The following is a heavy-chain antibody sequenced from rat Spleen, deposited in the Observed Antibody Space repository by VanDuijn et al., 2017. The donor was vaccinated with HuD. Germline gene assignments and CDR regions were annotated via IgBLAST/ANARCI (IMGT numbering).Heavy chain of an antibody. CDR3: ARDGLRVYLPLFDY. CDR2: ISNGGRT. V-gene: IGHV2S8*01. J-gene: IGHJ2*01. CDR1: GFSLTTYG. D-gene: IGHD1-4*01. Sequence: QVQLKESGPDLVQPSQTLSLTCTVSGFSLTTYGVSWVRQPPGKGLEWIATISNGGRTYYNSVLESRLSISRETPKSQVFLKMNSLQTEDTAMYFWARDGLRVYLPLFDYWGQGVMVTVSS.